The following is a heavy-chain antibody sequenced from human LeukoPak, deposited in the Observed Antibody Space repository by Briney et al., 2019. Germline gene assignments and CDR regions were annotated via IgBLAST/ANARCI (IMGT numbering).Heavy chain of an antibody. CDR1: GYTFTGNY. V-gene: IGHV1-2*02. J-gene: IGHJ5*02. D-gene: IGHD6-13*01. Sequence: ASVKVSCKASGYTFTGNYMHWVRQAPGQGLEWMGWINPNSGGTNYAQKFQGRVTMTRDTSISTAYMELSRLRSDDTAVYYCARGLAAAGRGNWFDPWGQGTLVTVSS. CDR2: INPNSGGT. CDR3: ARGLAAAGRGNWFDP.